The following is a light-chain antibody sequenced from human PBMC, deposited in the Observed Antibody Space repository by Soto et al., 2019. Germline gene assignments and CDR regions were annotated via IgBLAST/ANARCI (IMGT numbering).Light chain of an antibody. CDR1: QSVGSY. CDR3: QQRSNWPT. Sequence: EIVLTQYTATLSLSPGERATLSCRASQSVGSYLAWYQQKPGQAPRLLIYDASNRATGIPARFSGSGSGTDFTLTISSLEPEDFAVYYCQQRSNWPTFGQGRRLE. J-gene: IGKJ5*01. CDR2: DAS. V-gene: IGKV3-11*01.